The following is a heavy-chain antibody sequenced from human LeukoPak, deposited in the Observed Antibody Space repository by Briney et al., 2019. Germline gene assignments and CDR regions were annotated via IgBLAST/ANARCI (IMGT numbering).Heavy chain of an antibody. CDR3: ARHPYSYGYWGVEDYYYGMDV. CDR2: ISYSGNT. CDR1: GGSIISSDYH. V-gene: IGHV4-39*01. D-gene: IGHD5-18*01. Sequence: SETLSLTCTVSGGSIISSDYHWGWVRQPPGKGLEWIGTISYSGNTYYNPSLKSRVTISVDTSKNQFSLKLSSVTAADTAVYYCARHPYSYGYWGVEDYYYGMDVWGQGTTVTVSS. J-gene: IGHJ6*02.